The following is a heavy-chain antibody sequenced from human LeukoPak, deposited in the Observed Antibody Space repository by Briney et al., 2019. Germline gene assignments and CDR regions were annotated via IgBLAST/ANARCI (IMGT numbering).Heavy chain of an antibody. D-gene: IGHD3-16*02. CDR3: ARDHDYVWGSYRHWYFDL. CDR2: IKQDGSEK. CDR1: GFTFGSYW. Sequence: PGGSLRLSCAVSGFTFGSYWMSWVRQAPGKGLEWAANIKQDGSEKYYVDSVKGRFTISRDNAKNSLYLQMNSLRAEDTAVYYCARDHDYVWGSYRHWYFDLSGRGTLVTVSS. J-gene: IGHJ2*01. V-gene: IGHV3-7*05.